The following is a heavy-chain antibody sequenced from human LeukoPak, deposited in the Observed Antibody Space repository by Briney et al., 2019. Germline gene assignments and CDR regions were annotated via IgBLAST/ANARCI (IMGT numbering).Heavy chain of an antibody. CDR3: ANRRDGYNYNY. J-gene: IGHJ4*02. Sequence: PSETLSLTCAVYGGSFSGYYWSWIRQPPGKGREWIGEINHSGSTNYNPSLKSRVTISVDTSKNQFSLKLSSVTVADTAVYYCANRRDGYNYNYWGQGTLVTVSS. D-gene: IGHD5-24*01. CDR2: INHSGST. V-gene: IGHV4-34*01. CDR1: GGSFSGYY.